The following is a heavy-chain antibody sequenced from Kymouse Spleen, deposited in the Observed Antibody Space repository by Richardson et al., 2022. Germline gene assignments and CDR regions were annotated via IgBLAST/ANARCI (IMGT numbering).Heavy chain of an antibody. D-gene: IGHD6-19*01. J-gene: IGHJ5*02. Sequence: QLQLQESGPGLVKPSETLSLTCTVSGGSISSSSYYWGWIRQPPGKGLEWIGSIYYSGSTYYNPSLKSRVTISVDTSKNQFSLKLSSVTAADTAVYYCARHNAYSSGWYDWFDPWGQGTLVTVSS. CDR1: GGSISSSSYY. CDR2: IYYSGST. CDR3: ARHNAYSSGWYDWFDP. V-gene: IGHV4-39*01.